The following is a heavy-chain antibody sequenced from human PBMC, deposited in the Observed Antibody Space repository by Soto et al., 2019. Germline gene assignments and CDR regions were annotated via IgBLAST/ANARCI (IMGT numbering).Heavy chain of an antibody. J-gene: IGHJ4*02. CDR2: IRSKANSYAT. V-gene: IGHV3-73*02. D-gene: IGHD1-26*01. CDR1: GFTFSGSA. CDR3: TLYHSESSPSYY. Sequence: EVQLVESGGGLVQPGGSLKLSCAASGFTFSGSAMHWVRQASGKGLEWVGRIRSKANSYATAYAASVKGRFTISRDDSKNTAYLQMNSLRTEDTAVSYCTLYHSESSPSYYWGQGTLVTVSS.